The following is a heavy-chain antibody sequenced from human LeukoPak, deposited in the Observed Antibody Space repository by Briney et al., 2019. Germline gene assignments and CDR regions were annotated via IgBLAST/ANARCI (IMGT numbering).Heavy chain of an antibody. D-gene: IGHD2-2*01. J-gene: IGHJ4*02. Sequence: PGGSLRLSCAASGFTFSSYSMNWVRRAPGKGLEWVSSISSSSSYIYYADSVKGRFTISRDNAKNSLYLQMNSLRAEDTAVYYCARDINRGVVPNPGYWGQGTLVTVSS. CDR2: ISSSSSYI. CDR1: GFTFSSYS. V-gene: IGHV3-21*01. CDR3: ARDINRGVVPNPGY.